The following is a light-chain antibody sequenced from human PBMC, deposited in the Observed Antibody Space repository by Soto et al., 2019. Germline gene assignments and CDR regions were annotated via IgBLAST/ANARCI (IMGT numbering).Light chain of an antibody. CDR3: SSYTSSSTPYV. CDR2: EVS. V-gene: IGLV2-14*01. J-gene: IGLJ1*01. Sequence: QSALTQPASVSGSPGQSITISCTGTSSDVGGYNYVSWYQQHPGKAPKLMIYEVSNRPSGVSNRFSGSKSGNTASLTISGLXAEDEAAYYCSSYTSSSTPYVFGTGTKVTVL. CDR1: SSDVGGYNY.